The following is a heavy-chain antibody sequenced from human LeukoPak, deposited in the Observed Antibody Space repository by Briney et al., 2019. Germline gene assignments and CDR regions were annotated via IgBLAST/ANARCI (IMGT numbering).Heavy chain of an antibody. CDR3: ARFTGNAFDI. J-gene: IGHJ3*02. CDR2: INYNGDNT. Sequence: PGGSPRLSCAASGFTFSSYAMHWVRQAPGRRLEYVSAINYNGDNTYYGNSVKGRFTISRDNSKNTLYLQMGSLRAEDTAVYYCARFTGNAFDIWGQGPMVTVSS. CDR1: GFTFSSYA. V-gene: IGHV3-64*01. D-gene: IGHD3-10*01.